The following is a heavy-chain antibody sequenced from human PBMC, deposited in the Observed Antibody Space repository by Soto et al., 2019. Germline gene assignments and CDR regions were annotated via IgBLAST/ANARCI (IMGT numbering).Heavy chain of an antibody. CDR3: AKGRIVGATTGDDY. CDR2: ISGSGGRT. Sequence: EVQLLESGGGLVQPGGSLRLSCAAYGFTFSSYAMSWVRQAPGKGLGWVSAISGSGGRTYYADSVKGRFTISRDNSKNTLHLQMNSLRAEDTAVYYCAKGRIVGATTGDDYWGQGTLVTVSS. J-gene: IGHJ4*02. D-gene: IGHD1-26*01. CDR1: GFTFSSYA. V-gene: IGHV3-23*01.